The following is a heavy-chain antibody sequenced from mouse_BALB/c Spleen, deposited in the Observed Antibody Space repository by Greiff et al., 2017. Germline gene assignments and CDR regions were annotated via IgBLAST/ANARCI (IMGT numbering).Heavy chain of an antibody. V-gene: IGHV3-2*02. Sequence: EVQRVESGPGLVKPSQSLSLTCTVTGYSITSDYAWNWIRQFPGNKLEWMGYISYSGSTSYNPSLKSRISITRDTSKNQFFLQLNSVTTEDTAIYYCATKAGYDPYAMDYWGQGTSVTVSS. CDR2: ISYSGST. D-gene: IGHD2-2*01. J-gene: IGHJ4*01. CDR3: ATKAGYDPYAMDY. CDR1: GYSITSDYA.